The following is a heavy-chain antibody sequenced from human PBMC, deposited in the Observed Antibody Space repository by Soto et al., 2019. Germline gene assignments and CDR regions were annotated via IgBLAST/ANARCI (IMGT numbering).Heavy chain of an antibody. D-gene: IGHD3-9*01. J-gene: IGHJ4*02. Sequence: SETLSLTCSVSGGSVNNKTYYWSWIRQPPGKRLEWIGYVYYSGTTNYNPSLKSRVTISIDMSKNQFSLRLSSVTAADAALYYCARTTAVPNTLRSRYFFDFWGQGTLVTVSS. CDR1: GGSVNNKTYY. CDR2: VYYSGTT. CDR3: ARTTAVPNTLRSRYFFDF. V-gene: IGHV4-61*01.